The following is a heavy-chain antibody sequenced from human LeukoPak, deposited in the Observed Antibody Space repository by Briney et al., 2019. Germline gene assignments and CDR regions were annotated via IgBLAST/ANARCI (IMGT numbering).Heavy chain of an antibody. CDR1: GGTFSGYY. Sequence: SETLSLTCAVYGGTFSGYYWGWIRQPPGKGLEWIGSIFHSGSTYYNPSLKSRVTISVDTSKNQFSLKLSSVTAADTAVYYCARDLRRELSLYNWFDPWGQGTLVTVSS. V-gene: IGHV4-38-2*02. CDR3: ARDLRRELSLYNWFDP. J-gene: IGHJ5*02. CDR2: IFHSGST. D-gene: IGHD3-16*02.